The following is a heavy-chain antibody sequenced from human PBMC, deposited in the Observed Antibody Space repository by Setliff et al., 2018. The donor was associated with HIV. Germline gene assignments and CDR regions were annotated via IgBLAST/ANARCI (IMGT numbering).Heavy chain of an antibody. Sequence: SVQVSCKASGGSFTSYTFSWVRQAPGQGLEWMGRIIPIVTIAHYAEQFVGRVTITADKSTSTTYMEVSSLRSEDTAVYYCARERPGDHYESTGYQLADWFDPWGQGTLVTVSS. D-gene: IGHD3-22*01. V-gene: IGHV1-69*04. J-gene: IGHJ5*02. CDR1: GGSFTSYT. CDR2: IIPIVTIA. CDR3: ARERPGDHYESTGYQLADWFDP.